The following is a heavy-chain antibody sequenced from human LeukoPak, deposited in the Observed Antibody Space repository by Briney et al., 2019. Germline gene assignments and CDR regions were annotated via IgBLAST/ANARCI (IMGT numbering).Heavy chain of an antibody. CDR1: GFNFDEYS. J-gene: IGHJ4*02. V-gene: IGHV3-43*01. D-gene: IGHD6-19*01. Sequence: PGGSLRLSCAASGFNFDEYSMSWVRQAPGKGPEWVSLIYWDGGSTHYAESVKDRFTISKDTNTNSLYLQMDSLRTEDTAFYYCVKNNYRWTVAGPFDHWGQGSLVTVSS. CDR3: VKNNYRWTVAGPFDH. CDR2: IYWDGGST.